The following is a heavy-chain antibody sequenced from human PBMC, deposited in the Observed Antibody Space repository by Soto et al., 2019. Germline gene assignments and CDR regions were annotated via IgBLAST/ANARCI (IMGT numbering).Heavy chain of an antibody. V-gene: IGHV3-48*02. CDR3: ARDPIRGDGYNLDY. D-gene: IGHD3-22*01. J-gene: IGHJ4*02. Sequence: EVQLVESGGGLVQPGGSLRLSCADSGFTFSNNNMNWVRQAPGKGLEWVSYISSEGNTIYYADSVKGRFTISRDNAKSSLFLQMNSLRDEDTAVYYCARDPIRGDGYNLDYWGQGTLVTVSS. CDR1: GFTFSNNN. CDR2: ISSEGNTI.